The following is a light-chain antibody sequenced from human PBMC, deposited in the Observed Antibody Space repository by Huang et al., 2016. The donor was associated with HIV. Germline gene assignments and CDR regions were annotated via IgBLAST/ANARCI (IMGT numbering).Light chain of an antibody. CDR2: GAS. CDR3: QQYNNWPRT. J-gene: IGKJ2*01. Sequence: ERVMTQSPATLSVSLGETATLSCRASQYVSSNLAWYQQKPGQAPRLLIYGASTRVTDIPARFSGSGSVREFTLTISTLQSEDFAVYYCQQYNNWPRTFGQGTKLEIK. CDR1: QYVSSN. V-gene: IGKV3-15*01.